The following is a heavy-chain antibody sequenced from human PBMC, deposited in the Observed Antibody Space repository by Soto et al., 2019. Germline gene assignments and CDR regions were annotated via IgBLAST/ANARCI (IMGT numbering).Heavy chain of an antibody. D-gene: IGHD1-26*01. Sequence: QVQLVQSGAEVKKPGASVKVSCKASGYTFTSCGISWVRQAPGQGLEWMGWISTYNGNTNYAQKLQGRVTMTTDTSTSTAYMELRSLRSDDTAVYYCARFRDLGVGSYYGMDLWGQGTTVTVSS. J-gene: IGHJ6*02. CDR2: ISTYNGNT. CDR3: ARFRDLGVGSYYGMDL. V-gene: IGHV1-18*01. CDR1: GYTFTSCG.